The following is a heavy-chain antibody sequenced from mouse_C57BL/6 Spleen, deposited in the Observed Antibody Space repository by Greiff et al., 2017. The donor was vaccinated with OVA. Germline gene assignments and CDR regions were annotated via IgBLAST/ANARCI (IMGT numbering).Heavy chain of an antibody. Sequence: EVKLVESGEGLVKPGGSLKLSCAASGFTFSSYAMSWVRQTPEKRLEWVAYISSGGDYIYYADTVKGRFTISRDNARNTLYLQMSSLKSEDTAMYYGTREARDDYDDGFAYWGQGTLVTVSA. J-gene: IGHJ3*01. CDR1: GFTFSSYA. V-gene: IGHV5-9-1*02. CDR2: ISSGGDYI. CDR3: TREARDDYDDGFAY. D-gene: IGHD2-4*01.